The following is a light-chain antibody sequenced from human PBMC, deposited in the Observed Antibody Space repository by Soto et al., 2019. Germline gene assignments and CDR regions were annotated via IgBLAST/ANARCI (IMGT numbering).Light chain of an antibody. Sequence: QSVLTQPPSASGSPGQSVAISCTGTASDIGGYTFVSWYQQHPGKAPKLLIYDVNKRPSGVLDRFSGSKSGNTASLTVSGLQAEDEADYYCSAHGGTNPYVFGTGTKLTVL. CDR3: SAHGGTNPYV. CDR1: ASDIGGYTF. J-gene: IGLJ1*01. V-gene: IGLV2-8*01. CDR2: DVN.